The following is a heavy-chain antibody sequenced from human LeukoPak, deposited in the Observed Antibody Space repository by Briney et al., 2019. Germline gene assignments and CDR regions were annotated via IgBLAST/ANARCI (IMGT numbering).Heavy chain of an antibody. D-gene: IGHD6-19*01. J-gene: IGHJ4*02. Sequence: PGGSLILSCATSGFTFGNYAMSWVRQVPGRGLEWVATISSRGDATYIADSVKGRFTISRDNSKNPLHLQMNNVRAEDTAVYYCVKGPRPDITVAHTVENWGQGTLVTVSS. CDR3: VKGPRPDITVAHTVEN. CDR2: ISSRGDAT. CDR1: GFTFGNYA. V-gene: IGHV3-23*01.